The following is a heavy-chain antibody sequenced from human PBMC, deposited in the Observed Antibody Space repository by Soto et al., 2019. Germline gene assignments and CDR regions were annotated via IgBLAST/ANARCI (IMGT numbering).Heavy chain of an antibody. Sequence: QVQLVQSGAEVKKPGASVKVFCKASGYTFTDYAIHWVRQAPGQRLELMGWIAPGNGNTKYSQNFQGRVTITRDTSATTAYMELSSLRSEDTAVYYCAKGSRMWIPDYWGQGTLVTVSS. CDR3: AKGSRMWIPDY. CDR1: GYTFTDYA. V-gene: IGHV1-3*01. CDR2: IAPGNGNT. D-gene: IGHD5-18*01. J-gene: IGHJ4*02.